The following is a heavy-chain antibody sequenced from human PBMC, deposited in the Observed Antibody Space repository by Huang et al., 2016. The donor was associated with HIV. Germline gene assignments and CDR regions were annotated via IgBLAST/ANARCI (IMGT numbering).Heavy chain of an antibody. Sequence: QLQLQESGPGLVKPSETLSLTCTVSGGSISSSSYYWGWIRQPPGKGLEWIGRIYHSGTTYYNPSLKSRVTISVDTSRTQFSRKLSSATAADTAVYYCAAHGRIVGIPAAPLRFDPWGQGTLVTVSS. D-gene: IGHD6-13*01. CDR1: GGSISSSSYY. J-gene: IGHJ5*02. CDR2: IYHSGTT. CDR3: AAHGRIVGIPAAPLRFDP. V-gene: IGHV4-39*01.